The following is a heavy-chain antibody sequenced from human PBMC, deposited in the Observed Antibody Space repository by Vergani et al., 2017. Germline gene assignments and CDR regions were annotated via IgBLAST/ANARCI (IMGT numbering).Heavy chain of an antibody. CDR1: GGSFSGYY. D-gene: IGHD3-3*01. V-gene: IGHV4-34*01. CDR2: INHSGST. J-gene: IGHJ4*02. CDR3: ARVGLARYYDFWSAHYGYYFDY. Sequence: QVQLQQWGAGLLKPSETLSLTCAVYGGSFSGYYWSWIRQPPGKGLEWIGEINHSGSTNYNPSLKSRVTISVDTSKNQFSLKLNSVTAADTAVYYCARVGLARYYDFWSAHYGYYFDYWGQGTLVTVSS.